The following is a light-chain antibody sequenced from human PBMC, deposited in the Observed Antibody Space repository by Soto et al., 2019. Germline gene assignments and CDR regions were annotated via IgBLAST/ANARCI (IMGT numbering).Light chain of an antibody. V-gene: IGLV2-14*01. CDR3: SSYTSSNTLV. CDR2: EVS. Sequence: QSALTQPASVSGSPGQSITISCTGTSSDVGGYNYVSWYQQHPGKAPKLMIYEVSNRPSGVSNRFSGSKSGNTASLTISGRQADDEADYYCSSYTSSNTLVFGGGTKLTVL. CDR1: SSDVGGYNY. J-gene: IGLJ2*01.